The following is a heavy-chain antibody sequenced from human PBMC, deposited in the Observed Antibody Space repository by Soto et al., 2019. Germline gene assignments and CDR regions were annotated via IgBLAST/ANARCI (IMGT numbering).Heavy chain of an antibody. Sequence: KTSETLSLTCNVSGGSIENYYWSWIRPAPGKGLEWIGYVYHNGRTSYNPSLKSRVSISVDRSKNQFSLNVSSVTAADTAVYYCAREDRISAPGGIWFHPWGRGTLVTVSS. CDR3: AREDRISAPGGIWFHP. CDR2: VYHNGRT. V-gene: IGHV4-59*01. J-gene: IGHJ5*02. CDR1: GGSIENYY. D-gene: IGHD6-13*01.